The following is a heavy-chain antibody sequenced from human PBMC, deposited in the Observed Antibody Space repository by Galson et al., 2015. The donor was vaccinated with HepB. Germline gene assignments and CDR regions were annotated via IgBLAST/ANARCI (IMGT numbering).Heavy chain of an antibody. CDR3: ARSVEGAFDS. CDR2: MTSDMRTI. CDR1: GFAFKFYS. D-gene: IGHD2-2*01. Sequence: SLRLSCAASGFAFKFYSMNWVRQAPGRGLEWVSYMTSDMRTIKYADSVKGRFTISRDNVKNLVYLHMNSLGVEDTANYFCARSVEGAFDSWGQGTLVIVSA. J-gene: IGHJ4*02. V-gene: IGHV3-48*04.